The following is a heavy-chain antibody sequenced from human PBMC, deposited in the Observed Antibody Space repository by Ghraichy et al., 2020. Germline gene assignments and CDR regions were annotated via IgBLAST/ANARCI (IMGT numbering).Heavy chain of an antibody. CDR2: ISGSGGST. CDR1: GFTFSSYA. CDR3: APLYDYVWGSPDSGFDY. Sequence: GGSLRLSCAASGFTFSSYAMSWVRQAPGKGLEWVSAISGSGGSTYYADSVKGRFTISRDNSKNTLYLQMNSLRAEDTAVYYCAPLYDYVWGSPDSGFDYWGQGTLVTVSS. D-gene: IGHD3-16*01. V-gene: IGHV3-23*01. J-gene: IGHJ4*02.